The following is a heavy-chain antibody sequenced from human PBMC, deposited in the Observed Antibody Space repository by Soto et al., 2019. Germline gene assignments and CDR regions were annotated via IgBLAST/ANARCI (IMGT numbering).Heavy chain of an antibody. J-gene: IGHJ3*02. Sequence: QVQLVESGGGLVKPGGSLRLSCAGSGFTFSDYYMSWLRQAPGKGLEWISHVSSSGSTIYYADSGKGRFTISRDNARKSLYMQMNSLRAEDTAVYYCASVTYGRSFEMWGQGTTVTVSS. V-gene: IGHV3-11*01. CDR2: VSSSGSTI. CDR3: ASVTYGRSFEM. D-gene: IGHD3-10*01. CDR1: GFTFSDYY.